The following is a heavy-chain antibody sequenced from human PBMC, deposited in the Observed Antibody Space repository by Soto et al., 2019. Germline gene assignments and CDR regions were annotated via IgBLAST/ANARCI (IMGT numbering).Heavy chain of an antibody. CDR1: GFTFSNYA. J-gene: IGHJ4*02. V-gene: IGHV3-64*01. CDR2: ISSNGGST. D-gene: IGHD4-4*01. Sequence: EVQLVESGGGLVQPGGSLRLSCAASGFTFSNYAMHWVRQAPGKGLEYVSTISSNGGSTYYASSVKGRFTISRDNFKNTLYLQMGSLRAEDMAVYYCASSRDGYSFDYWGQGTLVTVSS. CDR3: ASSRDGYSFDY.